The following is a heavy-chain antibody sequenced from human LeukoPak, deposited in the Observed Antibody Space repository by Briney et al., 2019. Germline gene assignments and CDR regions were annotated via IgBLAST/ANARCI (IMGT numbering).Heavy chain of an antibody. CDR1: GFSFSIYS. V-gene: IGHV3-48*01. CDR3: ARDTYSRLDY. D-gene: IGHD6-13*01. J-gene: IGHJ4*02. Sequence: GGSLRLSCAASGFSFSIYSMTWVRQAPGKGLEWLSYISGSSSPIYYADSVKGRFTISRDNAKNSLYLQMNSLRVEDTAVYYCARDTYSRLDYWGQGTLVTVSS. CDR2: ISGSSSPI.